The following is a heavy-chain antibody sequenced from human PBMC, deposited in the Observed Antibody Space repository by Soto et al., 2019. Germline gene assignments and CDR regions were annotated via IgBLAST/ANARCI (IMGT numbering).Heavy chain of an antibody. J-gene: IGHJ4*02. Sequence: QVQLVQSGAEVKKPGASVKVSCKASGYPFTSYDINWVRQATGQGLEWMGWMNPNSGHTGYAEKFLGRVTMTSNTSITTAYMELSSLRSDDTAVYYCARTTRSGYSGAWSPFDYWAQGTLVTVSS. V-gene: IGHV1-8*01. CDR1: GYPFTSYD. CDR2: MNPNSGHT. D-gene: IGHD6-19*01. CDR3: ARTTRSGYSGAWSPFDY.